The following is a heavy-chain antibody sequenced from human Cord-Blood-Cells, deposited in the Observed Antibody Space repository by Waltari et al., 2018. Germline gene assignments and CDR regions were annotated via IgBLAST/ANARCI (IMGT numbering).Heavy chain of an antibody. CDR3: ASVDYGDY. Sequence: EVQLVESGGGLVQPGGSLRLSCAASGFTFSSYWMHWVRQAPGKGLVWVEQINSDGISTSYADSVKGRFTISRDNAKNTLYLQMNSLRAEDTAVYYCASVDYGDYWGQGTLVTVSS. V-gene: IGHV3-74*01. CDR1: GFTFSSYW. J-gene: IGHJ4*02. CDR2: INSDGIST.